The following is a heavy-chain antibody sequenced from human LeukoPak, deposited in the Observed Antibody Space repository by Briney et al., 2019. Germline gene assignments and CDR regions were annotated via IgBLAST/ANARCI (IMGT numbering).Heavy chain of an antibody. CDR3: AKAPVTSCRGAYCYPFDY. D-gene: IGHD2-21*01. V-gene: IGHV3-23*01. CDR1: GFTFSSYA. CDR2: IGGSGGST. Sequence: GTLRLSCAASGFTFSSYAMSWVRQAPGKGLEWVSVIGGSGGSTNYADSVKGRFTISRDSSKNTLYLQMNSLRAEDAAVYYCAKAPVTSCRGAYCYPFDYWGQGTLVTVSS. J-gene: IGHJ4*02.